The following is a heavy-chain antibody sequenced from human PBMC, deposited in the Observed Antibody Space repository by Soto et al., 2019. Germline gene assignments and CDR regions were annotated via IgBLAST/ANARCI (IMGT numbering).Heavy chain of an antibody. CDR1: GFSFSDYT. V-gene: IGHV3-21*06. Sequence: GGSLRLSCVASGFSFSDYTMSWVRQAPGKGLDWVSTISTSSSNIFYAASVKGRFTVSRDNAKNTLYLQMDNLRAEDTAVYFCARGLGGLPVATDLDYWGQGTLVTVSS. CDR3: ARGLGGLPVATDLDY. CDR2: ISTSSSNI. J-gene: IGHJ4*02.